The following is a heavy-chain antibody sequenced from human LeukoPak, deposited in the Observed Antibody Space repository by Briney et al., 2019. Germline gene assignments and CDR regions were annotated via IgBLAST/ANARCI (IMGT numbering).Heavy chain of an antibody. J-gene: IGHJ1*01. V-gene: IGHV3-30*18. D-gene: IGHD6-19*01. CDR1: GFTFSSYG. CDR3: AKDPASYSSGLV. CDR2: ISYDGSNK. Sequence: GGSLRLSCAASGFTFSSYGMHWVRQAPGKGLEWVAVISYDGSNKYYADSVKGRFTISRDNSKNTLYLQMNSLRAEDTAVYYCAKDPASYSSGLVWGQGTLVTVSS.